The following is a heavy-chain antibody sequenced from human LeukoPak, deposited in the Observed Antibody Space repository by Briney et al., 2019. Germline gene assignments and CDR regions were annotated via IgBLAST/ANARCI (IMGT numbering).Heavy chain of an antibody. J-gene: IGHJ4*02. CDR3: AKDGSSWYVDYFDD. D-gene: IGHD6-13*01. V-gene: IGHV3-23*01. Sequence: GGSLRLSCAASGFTFSSYAMSWVRQAPGKGLEWVSAISGSGGSTYCADSVKGRFTISRDNSKNTLYMQMNSLRAEDTAVYYWAKDGSSWYVDYFDDWGQGTLVTVSS. CDR2: ISGSGGST. CDR1: GFTFSSYA.